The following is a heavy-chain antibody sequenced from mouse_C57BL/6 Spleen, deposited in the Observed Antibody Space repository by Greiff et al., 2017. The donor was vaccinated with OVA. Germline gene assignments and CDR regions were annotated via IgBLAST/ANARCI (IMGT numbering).Heavy chain of an antibody. D-gene: IGHD1-1*01. CDR1: GYTFTSYW. V-gene: IGHV1-50*01. J-gene: IGHJ4*01. Sequence: VQLQQPGAELVKPGASVKLSCKASGYTFTSYWMQWVKQRPGQGLEWIGEIDPSDSYTNYNQKFKGKATLTVDTSSSTAYMQLSSLTSEDSAVYYCARREVTTVVADYYAMDYWGQGTSVTVSS. CDR3: ARREVTTVVADYYAMDY. CDR2: IDPSDSYT.